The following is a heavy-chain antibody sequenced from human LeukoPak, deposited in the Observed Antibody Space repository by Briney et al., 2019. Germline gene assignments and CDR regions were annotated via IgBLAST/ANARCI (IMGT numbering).Heavy chain of an antibody. J-gene: IGHJ4*02. V-gene: IGHV5-51*01. D-gene: IGHD2-8*01. Sequence: GESLKISCKGSGYRFTSYWIGWVRQMPGKGLEWMGIIYPGDSDTRYSPSFQGQVTISADKSISTAYLQWSSLKASDTAMYYCARHSRDCTNGVCYPRYFDYWGQGTLVTVSS. CDR1: GYRFTSYW. CDR3: ARHSRDCTNGVCYPRYFDY. CDR2: IYPGDSDT.